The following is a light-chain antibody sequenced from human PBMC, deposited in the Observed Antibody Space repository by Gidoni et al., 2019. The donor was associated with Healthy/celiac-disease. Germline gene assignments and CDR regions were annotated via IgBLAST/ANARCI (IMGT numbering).Light chain of an antibody. V-gene: IGKV3-11*01. Sequence: DIVLTQSPATLFLSPGERATLSCRASQSVSSYLAWYQQKPGQAPRLLIYDASNRATGIPARFSGSGSGTDFTLTISSLEPEDFAVYYCQQRSNWLPLTFGGGTKVEIK. CDR1: QSVSSY. CDR2: DAS. CDR3: QQRSNWLPLT. J-gene: IGKJ4*01.